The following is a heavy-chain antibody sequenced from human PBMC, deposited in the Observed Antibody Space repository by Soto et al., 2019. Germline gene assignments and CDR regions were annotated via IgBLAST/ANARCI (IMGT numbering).Heavy chain of an antibody. CDR1: GYTFTSYG. D-gene: IGHD6-19*01. Sequence: QVQLVQSGAEVKKPGASVKVSCKASGYTFTSYGISWVRQAPGQGLEWMGWISAYNGNTNYAQKLQGRVTMTTDTSTSTAYMELRSLRSDDTAVYYCAREGRQWLVLKAHNYYYGMDVWGQGTTVTVSS. CDR2: ISAYNGNT. CDR3: AREGRQWLVLKAHNYYYGMDV. J-gene: IGHJ6*02. V-gene: IGHV1-18*01.